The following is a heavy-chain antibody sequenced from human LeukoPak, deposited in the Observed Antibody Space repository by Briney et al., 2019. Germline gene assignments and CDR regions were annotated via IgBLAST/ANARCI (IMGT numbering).Heavy chain of an antibody. CDR1: GGSISSYY. Sequence: SETLSLTCTVSGGSISSYYWSWIRQPAGKGLEWIGRIYTSGSTNYNPSLKSRVTMSVDTSKNQFSLKLSSVTAADTAVYYCARVGEERYDLWSGYNFNYYYYMDVWGKGTTVTVSS. J-gene: IGHJ6*03. D-gene: IGHD3-3*01. CDR3: ARVGEERYDLWSGYNFNYYYYMDV. V-gene: IGHV4-4*07. CDR2: IYTSGST.